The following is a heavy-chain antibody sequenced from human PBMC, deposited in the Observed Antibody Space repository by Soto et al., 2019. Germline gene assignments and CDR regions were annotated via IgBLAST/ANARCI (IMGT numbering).Heavy chain of an antibody. J-gene: IGHJ4*02. CDR3: ARDLYGDYPVFDY. CDR1: GYTFTSYA. D-gene: IGHD4-17*01. V-gene: IGHV1-3*01. Sequence: ASVKVSCKTSGYTFTSYAMHWVRQAPGQRLEWMGWINAGNGNTKYSQKFQGRVTITRDTSASTAYMELSSLRSEDTAVYYCARDLYGDYPVFDYWGQGTLVTVSS. CDR2: INAGNGNT.